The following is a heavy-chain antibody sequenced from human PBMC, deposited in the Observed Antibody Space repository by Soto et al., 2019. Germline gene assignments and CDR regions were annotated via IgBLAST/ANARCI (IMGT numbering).Heavy chain of an antibody. CDR2: IKGDGSAS. D-gene: IGHD6-25*01. J-gene: IGHJ3*02. CDR3: ARDVSPGSSGYYLDAVDI. Sequence: EVQLVESGGGLVLPGGSLRLSCAASGFTFGHYWMTWVRQAPGQGLEGVASIKGDGSASSYLDSVRGRFTVSRDNAENSLCLQMNILRAEDTALYYCARDVSPGSSGYYLDAVDIWGQGTMVTVS. V-gene: IGHV3-7*05. CDR1: GFTFGHYW.